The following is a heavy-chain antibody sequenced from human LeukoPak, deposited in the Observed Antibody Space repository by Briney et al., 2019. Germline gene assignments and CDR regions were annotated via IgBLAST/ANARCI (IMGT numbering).Heavy chain of an antibody. J-gene: IGHJ4*02. CDR1: GFTFSSYA. D-gene: IGHD5-24*01. CDR2: ISGSGGST. CDR3: AKGVDGYNLEDFDY. Sequence: GGSLRLSCAASGFTFSSYAMSWVRQAPGKGLEWVSAISGSGGSTYYADSVEGRFTISRDNSKNTLYLQMNSLRAEDTAVYYCAKGVDGYNLEDFDYWGQGTLVTVSS. V-gene: IGHV3-23*01.